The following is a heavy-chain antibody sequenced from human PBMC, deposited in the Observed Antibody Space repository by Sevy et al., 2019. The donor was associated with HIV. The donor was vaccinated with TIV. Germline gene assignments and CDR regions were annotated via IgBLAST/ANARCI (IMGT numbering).Heavy chain of an antibody. CDR1: GYSFTSYW. J-gene: IGHJ3*02. D-gene: IGHD1-26*01. CDR3: ARRGYSGSSFAYRGMRYNAFDI. V-gene: IGHV5-51*01. CDR2: IYPGDSDT. Sequence: GESLKISCKGSGYSFTSYWIGWVRQMPGKGLEWMGIIYPGDSDTRYSPSFQAQVTISADKSISTAYLQWSSLKASDTAMYYCARRGYSGSSFAYRGMRYNAFDIWGQGTMVTVSS.